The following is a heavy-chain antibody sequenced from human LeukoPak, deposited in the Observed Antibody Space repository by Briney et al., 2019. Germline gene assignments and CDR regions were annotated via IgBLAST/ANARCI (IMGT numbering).Heavy chain of an antibody. CDR2: IKSKADGGTT. CDR3: TTAMEPRTNHYDRGGDGFYY. D-gene: IGHD3-22*01. J-gene: IGHJ4*02. Sequence: GGSLRLSCTASGFTFSDAWMSWVRQAPGKGLEWVGRIKSKADGGTTDYAAPVKGRFTISRDDSKNTLFLQINSLKSEDTAVYYGTTAMEPRTNHYDRGGDGFYYWGERTLVTVSS. V-gene: IGHV3-15*01. CDR1: GFTFSDAW.